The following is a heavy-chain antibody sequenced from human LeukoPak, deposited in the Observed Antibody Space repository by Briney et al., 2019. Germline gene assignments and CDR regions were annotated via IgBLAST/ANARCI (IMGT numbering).Heavy chain of an antibody. CDR2: IYYSGST. CDR3: ASYYYGSGSLDY. J-gene: IGHJ4*02. CDR1: GGSISGHY. Sequence: SETLFLTCTVSGGSISGHYWSWIRQPPGKGLEWIGYIYYSGSTNYNPSLKSRVTISVDTSKNQFSLKLSSVTAADTAVYYCASYYYGSGSLDYWGQGTLVTVSS. V-gene: IGHV4-59*11. D-gene: IGHD3-10*01.